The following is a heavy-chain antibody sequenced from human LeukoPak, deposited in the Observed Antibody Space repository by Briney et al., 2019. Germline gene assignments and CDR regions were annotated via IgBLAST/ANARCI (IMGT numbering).Heavy chain of an antibody. Sequence: SETLSLTCAVYGESFSAYYWSWIRQSPGKGLEWIAEINHRGDTNYNPSVKSRVTISIDTSKNQFSLKVRSLTAADTTVYYCARGPTISETGYFDFWGQGTLVTVSS. J-gene: IGHJ4*03. D-gene: IGHD1-1*01. CDR1: GESFSAYY. CDR2: INHRGDT. CDR3: ARGPTISETGYFDF. V-gene: IGHV4-34*01.